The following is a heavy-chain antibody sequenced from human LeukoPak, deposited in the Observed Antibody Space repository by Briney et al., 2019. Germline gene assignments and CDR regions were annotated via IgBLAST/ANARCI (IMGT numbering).Heavy chain of an antibody. V-gene: IGHV3-30*04. CDR3: ARADSSGWETGGY. J-gene: IGHJ4*02. CDR1: GFTFSSYA. Sequence: GGSLRLSCAASGFTFSSYAMHWVRQAPGKGLEWVAVISYDGSNKYYADSVKGRFTISRDNSKNTLYPQMNSLRAEDTAVYYCARADSSGWETGGYWGQGTLVTVSS. D-gene: IGHD6-19*01. CDR2: ISYDGSNK.